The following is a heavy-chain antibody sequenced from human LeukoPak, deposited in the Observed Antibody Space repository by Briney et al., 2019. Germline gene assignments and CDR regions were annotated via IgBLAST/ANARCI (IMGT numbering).Heavy chain of an antibody. D-gene: IGHD5-18*01. Sequence: GASVKVSCKASGGTFSSYAISWVRQAPGQGLEWMGRIIPIFGTANYAQKFQGRVTITTDESTSTAYMELSSLRSEDTAVYYCARDYRAMVTSRIEPPRDWGQGTLVTVSS. CDR3: ARDYRAMVTSRIEPPRD. CDR1: GGTFSSYA. V-gene: IGHV1-69*05. CDR2: IIPIFGTA. J-gene: IGHJ4*02.